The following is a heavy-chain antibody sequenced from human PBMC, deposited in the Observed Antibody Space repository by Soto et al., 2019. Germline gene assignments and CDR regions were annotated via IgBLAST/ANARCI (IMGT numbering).Heavy chain of an antibody. CDR3: ARDFDSSGYYPFDY. CDR1: GFTFSSYS. D-gene: IGHD3-22*01. Sequence: SGGSLRLSCAASGFTFSSYSMNWVRQAPGKGLEWVSFISSSSNYIYYADSVKGRFTISRDNAKHSLYLQMNSLRADDTAVYYCARDFDSSGYYPFDYWGQGTLVTVSS. J-gene: IGHJ4*02. CDR2: ISSSSNYI. V-gene: IGHV3-21*01.